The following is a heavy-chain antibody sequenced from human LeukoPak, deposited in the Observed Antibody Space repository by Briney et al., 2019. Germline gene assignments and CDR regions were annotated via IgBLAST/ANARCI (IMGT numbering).Heavy chain of an antibody. CDR1: GFTFDNYR. J-gene: IGHJ4*02. CDR3: ARIGYSSSSFDY. Sequence: GGSLRLSCAASGFTFDNYRMSWVRQAPGKGLEWVANIKQDGSQKYYVDSLKGRFTISRDNAQNSLYLQMNSLRAEDTAVYFCARIGYSSSSFDYWGQGTLVTVSS. CDR2: IKQDGSQK. D-gene: IGHD6-6*01. V-gene: IGHV3-7*01.